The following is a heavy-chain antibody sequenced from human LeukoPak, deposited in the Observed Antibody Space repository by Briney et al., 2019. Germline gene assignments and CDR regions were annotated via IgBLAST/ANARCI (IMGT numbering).Heavy chain of an antibody. Sequence: SETLSLTCTVSGGSISSHYWSWIRQPPGKGLEWIGYIYYSGSTNYNPSLKSRVTISVDTSKNQFSLKLSSVTAADTAVYYCARGGGYYETDYWGQGTLVTVSS. J-gene: IGHJ4*02. V-gene: IGHV4-59*11. CDR3: ARGGGYYETDY. CDR2: IYYSGST. CDR1: GGSISSHY. D-gene: IGHD3-22*01.